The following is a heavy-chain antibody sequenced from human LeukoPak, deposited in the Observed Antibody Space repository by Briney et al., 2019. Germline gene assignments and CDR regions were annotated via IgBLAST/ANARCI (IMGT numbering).Heavy chain of an antibody. J-gene: IGHJ4*02. CDR3: ARELEPAYYDFWSGYLAGY. V-gene: IGHV1-18*01. CDR2: ISAYNGNT. Sequence: ASVTVSCKASGYTFTSYGISWVRQAPGQGLEWMGWISAYNGNTNYAQKLQGRVTMTTDTSTSTAYMELRSLRSDDTAVYYCARELEPAYYDFWSGYLAGYWGQGTLVTVSP. CDR1: GYTFTSYG. D-gene: IGHD3-3*01.